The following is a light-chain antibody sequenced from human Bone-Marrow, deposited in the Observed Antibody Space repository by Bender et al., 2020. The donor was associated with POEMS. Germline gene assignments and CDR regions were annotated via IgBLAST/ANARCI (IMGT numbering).Light chain of an antibody. J-gene: IGLJ1*01. CDR2: SSH. V-gene: IGLV1-44*01. CDR3: CSYAGSSTYV. Sequence: QSVLTQPLSASGTPGQRVTISCSGGSSNIGAHAVNWYQHLPGTAPKLLIYSSHRRPSEVPDRFSGSRSGTSASLTISGLQAEDDTDYYCCSYAGSSTYVFGTGTKVTVL. CDR1: SSNIGAHA.